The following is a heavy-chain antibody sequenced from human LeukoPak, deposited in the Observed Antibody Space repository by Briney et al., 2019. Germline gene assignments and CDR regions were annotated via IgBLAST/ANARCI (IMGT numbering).Heavy chain of an antibody. D-gene: IGHD6-13*01. J-gene: IGHJ4*02. CDR3: ARVKTPSSSFWAYYFDY. V-gene: IGHV1-18*01. CDR2: ISAYNGNT. Sequence: ASVKVSCKASGYTFPSYGISGVRQAPGQGLEWMGWISAYNGNTNYAQKLQGRVTMTTDTSTGTAYMELRSLRSDDTAVYYCARVKTPSSSFWAYYFDYWGQGTLVSLSS. CDR1: GYTFPSYG.